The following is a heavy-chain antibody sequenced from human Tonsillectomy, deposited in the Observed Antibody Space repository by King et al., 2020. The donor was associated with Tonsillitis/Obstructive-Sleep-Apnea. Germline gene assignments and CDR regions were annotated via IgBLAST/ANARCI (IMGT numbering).Heavy chain of an antibody. V-gene: IGHV4-59*01. Sequence: QLQESGPGLVKPSETLSLTCTVSGGSISSYYRSWIRQPPGKGLEWIGYIYYSGSTNNNPSLKSRITTSVDTSKNQFSLRLSSVTAADTAVYYCARGGVTRSYWYFDLWGRGTLVTVSS. D-gene: IGHD4-17*01. CDR3: ARGGVTRSYWYFDL. CDR1: GGSISSYY. CDR2: IYYSGST. J-gene: IGHJ2*01.